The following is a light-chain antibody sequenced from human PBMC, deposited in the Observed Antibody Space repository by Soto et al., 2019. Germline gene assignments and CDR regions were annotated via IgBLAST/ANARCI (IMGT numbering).Light chain of an antibody. V-gene: IGLV2-14*01. CDR3: SSYTSSSPCV. CDR1: SSDVGGYNY. CDR2: DVS. J-gene: IGLJ1*01. Sequence: QSVLTQPASVSGSPGQSITISCTGTSSDVGGYNYVSWYQQHPGKAPKLMIYDVSNRPSGVSNRFSGSKSGNTAFLTISGLQAEDEADYHCSSYTSSSPCVFGTGTKLTVL.